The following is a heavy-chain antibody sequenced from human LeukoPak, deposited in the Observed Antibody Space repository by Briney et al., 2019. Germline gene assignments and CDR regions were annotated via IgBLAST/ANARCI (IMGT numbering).Heavy chain of an antibody. Sequence: GASVKVSCKASGFTFTGYYMHWVRQAPGQGLEWMGWINPNSGGTNYAQKFQGRVTMTRNTSISTAYMELSSLRSEDTAVYYCARVMGSSWGYYYYGMDVWGQGTTVTVSS. J-gene: IGHJ6*02. V-gene: IGHV1-2*02. CDR2: INPNSGGT. D-gene: IGHD6-13*01. CDR1: GFTFTGYY. CDR3: ARVMGSSWGYYYYGMDV.